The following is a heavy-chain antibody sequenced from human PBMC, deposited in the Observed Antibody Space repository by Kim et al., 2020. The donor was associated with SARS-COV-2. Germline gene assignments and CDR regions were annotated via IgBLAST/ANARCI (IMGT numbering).Heavy chain of an antibody. CDR2: IYYSAST. J-gene: IGHJ3*02. Sequence: SETLSLTCTVSGGSISSGGYYWSWIRQHPGKGLEWIGYIYYSASTYYNPSLKSRVTISLDTSKNQFSLKLSSVTAADTAVYYCARAPITMIVVVQAFDIWGQGKMVTVSS. CDR1: GGSISSGGYY. D-gene: IGHD3-22*01. CDR3: ARAPITMIVVVQAFDI. V-gene: IGHV4-31*03.